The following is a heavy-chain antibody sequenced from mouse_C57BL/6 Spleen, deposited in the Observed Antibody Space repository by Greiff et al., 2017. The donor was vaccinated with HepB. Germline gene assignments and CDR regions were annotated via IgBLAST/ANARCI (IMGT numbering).Heavy chain of an antibody. CDR2: IYPGDGDT. Sequence: QVQLQQSGPELVKPGASVKISCKASGYAFSSSWMNWVKQRPGKGLEWIGRIYPGDGDTNYNGKFKGKATLTADKSSSTAYMQLSSLTSEDSAVYFCARSNYYGSSLSIDYWGQGTTLTVSS. V-gene: IGHV1-82*01. CDR1: GYAFSSSW. J-gene: IGHJ2*01. CDR3: ARSNYYGSSLSIDY. D-gene: IGHD1-1*01.